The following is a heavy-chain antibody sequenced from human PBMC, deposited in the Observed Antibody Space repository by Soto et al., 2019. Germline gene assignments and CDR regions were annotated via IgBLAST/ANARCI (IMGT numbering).Heavy chain of an antibody. CDR1: GYTFTSYY. V-gene: IGHV1-46*03. Sequence: VKVSCKASGYTFTSYYMHWVRQAPGQGLEWMGIINPSGGSTSYAQKFQGRVTMTRDTSTSTVYMELSSLRSEDTAVYYCARDTRGYSGYDFGFDYWGQGTLVTVSS. CDR2: INPSGGST. CDR3: ARDTRGYSGYDFGFDY. J-gene: IGHJ4*02. D-gene: IGHD5-12*01.